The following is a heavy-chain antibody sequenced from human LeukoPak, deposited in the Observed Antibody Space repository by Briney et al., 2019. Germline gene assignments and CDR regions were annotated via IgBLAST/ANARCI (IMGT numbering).Heavy chain of an antibody. CDR1: GYTFTSYD. CDR3: ARPYCSGGDCLRYFDL. Sequence: ASVKVSCKASGYTFTSYDISWVRQATGQGLEWMGWMNPISGNTGYAQKFQGRVTMTRSTSISTACMELSSLRSEDTAVYYCARPYCSGGDCLRYFDLWGRGTLITVSS. CDR2: MNPISGNT. J-gene: IGHJ2*01. D-gene: IGHD2-15*01. V-gene: IGHV1-8*01.